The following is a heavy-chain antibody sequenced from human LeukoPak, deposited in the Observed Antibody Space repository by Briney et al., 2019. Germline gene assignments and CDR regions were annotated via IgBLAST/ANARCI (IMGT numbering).Heavy chain of an antibody. D-gene: IGHD6-13*01. CDR3: ATALITSIAAAAYYYGMDV. CDR2: FDPEDGET. Sequence: ASVEVSCKVSGYTLTELSMHWVRQAPGKGLEWMGGFDPEDGETIYAQKFQGRVTMTEDTSTDTAYMELSSLRSEDTAVYYCATALITSIAAAAYYYGMDVWGQGTTVTVSS. V-gene: IGHV1-24*01. CDR1: GYTLTELS. J-gene: IGHJ6*02.